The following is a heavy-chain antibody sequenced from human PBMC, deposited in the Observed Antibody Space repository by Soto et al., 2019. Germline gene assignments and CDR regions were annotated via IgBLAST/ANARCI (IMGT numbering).Heavy chain of an antibody. V-gene: IGHV3-23*01. CDR2: ISGSGGST. CDR1: GFTFSSYA. D-gene: IGHD3-10*01. Sequence: GGSLRLSCAASGFTFSSYAMSWVRQAPGKGLEWVSAISGSGGSTYYADSVKGRFTISRDNSKNTLYLQMNSLRAEDTAVYYCAKDLTLWFGEEPRYSSWFDPWGQGTLVTVSS. J-gene: IGHJ5*02. CDR3: AKDLTLWFGEEPRYSSWFDP.